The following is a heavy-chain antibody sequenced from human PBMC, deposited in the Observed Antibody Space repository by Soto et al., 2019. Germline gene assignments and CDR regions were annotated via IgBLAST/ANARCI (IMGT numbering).Heavy chain of an antibody. V-gene: IGHV3-66*01. CDR1: GFTVSSNY. D-gene: IGHD3-10*01. CDR2: IYSGGST. CDR3: ARDRQVYGSGSYQVYYYYYYGMDV. J-gene: IGHJ6*02. Sequence: GGSLRLSCAASGFTVSSNYMSWVRQAPGKGLERVSVIYSGGSTYYADSEKGRFTISRDNSKNTLYLQMNSLRAEDTALYYCARDRQVYGSGSYQVYYYYYYGMDVWGQGTTVTVSS.